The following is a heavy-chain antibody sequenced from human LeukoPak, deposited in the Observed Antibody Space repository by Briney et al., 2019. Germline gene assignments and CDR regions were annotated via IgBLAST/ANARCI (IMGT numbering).Heavy chain of an antibody. CDR1: GFTFSSYS. CDR3: GRGPGGYSSGWVRYFDY. J-gene: IGHJ4*02. Sequence: GGSLRLSCAASGFTFSSYSMNGGRQAPGKGLEWVSSISSSSSYIYYADSVKGRFTISRDNSKNTVYLQMNSLRAEDTAVYYCGRGPGGYSSGWVRYFDYWGQGTLVTVSS. D-gene: IGHD6-19*01. CDR2: ISSSSSYI. V-gene: IGHV3-21*01.